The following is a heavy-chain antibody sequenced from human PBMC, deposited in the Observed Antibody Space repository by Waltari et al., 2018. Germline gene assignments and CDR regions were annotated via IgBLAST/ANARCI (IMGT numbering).Heavy chain of an antibody. Sequence: QMQLVQSGPEVKKPGTSVKVSCKASGFTFTSSAVQWVRQARGQRLEWIGWIVVGSGNTNYAQKFQERVTITRDMSTSTAYMELSSLRSEDTAVYYCAAVIFGVVYYFDYWGQGTLVTVSS. CDR2: IVVGSGNT. J-gene: IGHJ4*02. CDR3: AAVIFGVVYYFDY. CDR1: GFTFTSSA. D-gene: IGHD3-3*01. V-gene: IGHV1-58*01.